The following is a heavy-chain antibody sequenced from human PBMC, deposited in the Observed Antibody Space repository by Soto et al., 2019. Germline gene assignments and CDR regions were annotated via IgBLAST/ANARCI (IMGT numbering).Heavy chain of an antibody. D-gene: IGHD1-26*01. CDR1: GFTFGDYA. CDR2: IRSKAYGGTT. V-gene: IGHV3-49*04. CDR3: ARLSGGYSGYFDY. Sequence: GGSLRLSCTASGFTFGDYAMSWVRQAPGKGLEWVGFIRSKAYGGTTEYAASVKGRFTISRDDSKSIAYLQMNSLKTEDTAVYYCARLSGGYSGYFDYWGQGTLVTVSS. J-gene: IGHJ4*02.